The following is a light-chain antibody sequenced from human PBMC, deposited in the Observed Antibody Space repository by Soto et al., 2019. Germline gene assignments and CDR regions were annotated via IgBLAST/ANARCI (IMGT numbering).Light chain of an antibody. J-gene: IGLJ2*01. V-gene: IGLV1-40*01. CDR2: ANT. Sequence: SVLTQPPSVSGAPGQRVTISCTGSDSNIGAGYDVHWYQQLPGTAPKLLIYANTNRPSGVPDRFSGSKSGTSASLAITGLQAEDETDHYCQSYDTSLSAVVFGGGTKLTVL. CDR1: DSNIGAGYD. CDR3: QSYDTSLSAVV.